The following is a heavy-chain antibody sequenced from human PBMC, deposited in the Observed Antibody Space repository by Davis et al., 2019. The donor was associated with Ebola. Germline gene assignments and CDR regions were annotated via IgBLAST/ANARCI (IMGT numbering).Heavy chain of an antibody. CDR3: ARASPSYQLLYLSHFDY. Sequence: ASVKVSCKVSGYTLTELSMHWVRQAPGKGLEWMGGFDPEDGETIYAQKFQGRVTMTEDTSTDTAYMELSSLRSEDTAVYYCARASPSYQLLYLSHFDYWGQGTLVTVSS. D-gene: IGHD2-2*02. V-gene: IGHV1-24*01. CDR2: FDPEDGET. CDR1: GYTLTELS. J-gene: IGHJ4*02.